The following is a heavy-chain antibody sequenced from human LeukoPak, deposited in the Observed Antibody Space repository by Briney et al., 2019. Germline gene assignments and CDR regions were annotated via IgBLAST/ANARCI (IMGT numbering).Heavy chain of an antibody. D-gene: IGHD6-13*01. J-gene: IGHJ4*02. V-gene: IGHV3-33*01. CDR2: IWYDGSNK. CDR1: GFTFNSYG. CDR3: ARPRTYSSSWSPFDY. Sequence: PGRSLRLSCAASGFTFNSYGMHWVRQAPGKGLEWVALIWYDGSNKYYADSVKGRFTISRDNSKNTLYLQMNSLRAEDAAVYYCARPRTYSSSWSPFDYWGQETLVTVSS.